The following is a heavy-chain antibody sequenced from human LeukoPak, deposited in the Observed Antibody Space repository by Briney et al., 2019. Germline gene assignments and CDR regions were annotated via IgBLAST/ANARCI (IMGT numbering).Heavy chain of an antibody. Sequence: GGSLRLSCAASGFTFSSYEMNWVRQAPGKGLEWVSYISSSGSTIYYAGSVKGRFTIFRDNAKNSLYLQINSLRAEDTAVYYCSILERDYNWNAGPWGYWGQGILVTVSS. V-gene: IGHV3-48*03. CDR3: SILERDYNWNAGPWGY. D-gene: IGHD1-20*01. J-gene: IGHJ4*02. CDR2: ISSSGSTI. CDR1: GFTFSSYE.